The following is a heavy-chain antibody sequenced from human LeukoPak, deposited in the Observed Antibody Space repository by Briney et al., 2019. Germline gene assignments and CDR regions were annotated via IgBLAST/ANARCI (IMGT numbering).Heavy chain of an antibody. CDR3: ARDAPYCSSTSCYGHYYYGMDV. CDR2: INHSGST. D-gene: IGHD2-2*01. Sequence: PSETLSLTCAVYGGSFSGYYWSWIRQPPGKGLEWIGEINHSGSTNYNPSLKSRVTISVDTSKNQFSLKLSSVTAADTAVYYCARDAPYCSSTSCYGHYYYGMDVWGQGTTVTVSS. CDR1: GGSFSGYY. J-gene: IGHJ6*02. V-gene: IGHV4-34*01.